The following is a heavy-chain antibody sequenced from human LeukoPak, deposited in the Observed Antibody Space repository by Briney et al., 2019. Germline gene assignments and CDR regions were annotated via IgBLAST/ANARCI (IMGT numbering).Heavy chain of an antibody. V-gene: IGHV3-48*03. CDR1: GFTFSSYD. Sequence: GGSLRLSCAASGFTFSSYDMNWVRQAPGKGLEWVSYISSSGSTIYYADSVKGRFTISRDNAKNSLYLQMNSLRAEDTAVYYCARGRPRLTQDNCFDSWGQGTLVTVSS. J-gene: IGHJ5*01. D-gene: IGHD2-21*02. CDR3: ARGRPRLTQDNCFDS. CDR2: ISSSGSTI.